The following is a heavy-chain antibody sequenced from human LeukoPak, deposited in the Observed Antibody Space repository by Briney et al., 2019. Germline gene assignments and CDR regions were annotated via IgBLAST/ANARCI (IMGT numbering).Heavy chain of an antibody. CDR3: ARGPRNDP. D-gene: IGHD1-14*01. J-gene: IGHJ5*02. V-gene: IGHV1-8*01. CDR2: VHPNSGNT. Sequence: ASVKVSCKTSGYPFTTYEINWVRQAAGQGLELMGWVHPNSGNTAYAQKFQGRVTMTRDTSITTAYMELSGLRSDDTVVYFCARGPRNDPWGQGTLVTVSS. CDR1: GYPFTTYE.